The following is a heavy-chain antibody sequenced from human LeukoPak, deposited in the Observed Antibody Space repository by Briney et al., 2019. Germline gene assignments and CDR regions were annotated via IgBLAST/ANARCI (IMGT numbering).Heavy chain of an antibody. CDR1: GGSISSYY. CDR2: IYYSGST. J-gene: IGHJ3*02. V-gene: IGHV4-59*01. Sequence: SETLSLTCTVSGGSISSYYWSWIRQPPGRGLEWIGYIYYSGSTNYNPSLKSRVTISADTSKNQFSLKLSSVTAADTAVYYCARAGILWFGELLYAFDIWGQGTMVTVSS. CDR3: ARAGILWFGELLYAFDI. D-gene: IGHD3-10*01.